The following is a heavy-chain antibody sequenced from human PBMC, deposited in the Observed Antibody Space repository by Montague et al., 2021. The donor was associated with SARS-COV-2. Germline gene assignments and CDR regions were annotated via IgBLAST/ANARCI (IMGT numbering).Heavy chain of an antibody. CDR1: GDSVSSNSAA. CDR2: TYYRSKWYN. V-gene: IGHV6-1*01. Sequence: CAISGDSVSSNSAAWNWIRQSPSRGLEWLGRTYYRSKWYNDNAVSVKSRITINPDTSKNQFSLQLNSVTPEDTAVYYCARDTRIKLWFDRDYYYGMDVWGQGTTVTVSS. CDR3: ARDTRIKLWFDRDYYYGMDV. J-gene: IGHJ6*02. D-gene: IGHD5-18*01.